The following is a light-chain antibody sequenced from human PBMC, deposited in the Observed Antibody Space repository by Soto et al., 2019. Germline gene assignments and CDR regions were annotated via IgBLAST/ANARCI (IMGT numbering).Light chain of an antibody. CDR1: QSISSY. CDR2: AAS. CDR3: QQSYSTLYT. V-gene: IGKV1-39*01. Sequence: DIPMTQSPSSLSASVGDRVTITCRASQSISSYLNWYQQKPGKAPKLLIYAASSLQSGVPSRFSVSGSGTDFTLTISSLQPEDFATYYCQQSYSTLYTFGQGTKLEIK. J-gene: IGKJ2*01.